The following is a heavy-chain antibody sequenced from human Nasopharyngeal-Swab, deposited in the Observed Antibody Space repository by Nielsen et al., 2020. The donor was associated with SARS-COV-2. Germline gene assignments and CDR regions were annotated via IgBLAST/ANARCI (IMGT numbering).Heavy chain of an antibody. CDR1: GFTFSTYD. V-gene: IGHV3-30*18. D-gene: IGHD1-1*01. CDR2: ISYDGSNK. CDR3: AKGGGTTGTVGLDI. Sequence: GSPLRPPCPPSGFTFSTYDMHWVRQPPGKGLEWVAVISYDGSNKYYADSVKGRFTISRDNSKNTLYLQMNSLRAEDTAVYYCAKGGGTTGTVGLDIWGQGTMVTVSS. J-gene: IGHJ3*02.